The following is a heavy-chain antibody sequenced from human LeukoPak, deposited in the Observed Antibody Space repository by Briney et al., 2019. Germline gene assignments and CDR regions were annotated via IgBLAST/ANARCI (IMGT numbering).Heavy chain of an antibody. Sequence: PGSSLRLPCAASGFPFSGSGMHWVRQAPGKGLEWVALISKDGSNEYYADSVKGRFTISRDNSKNTLDLQMNSLRADDTAVYYCAKHSSGITVAGTIQYWGQGTLVTVSS. V-gene: IGHV3-30*18. CDR3: AKHSSGITVAGTIQY. CDR1: GFPFSGSG. CDR2: ISKDGSNE. J-gene: IGHJ4*02. D-gene: IGHD6-19*01.